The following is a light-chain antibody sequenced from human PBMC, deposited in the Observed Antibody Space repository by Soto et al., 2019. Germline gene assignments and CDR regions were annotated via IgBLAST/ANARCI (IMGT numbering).Light chain of an antibody. J-gene: IGKJ5*01. CDR3: QQRSNWPPIA. Sequence: IVMTQSPATLSVSPGGRATLSCMASQSVSSYSAWYQQKPGQAPRLLIYDASNRATGIPARFSGSGSGTDFTLTISSLEPEDFAVYYCQQRSNWPPIAFGQGTLLEI. CDR1: QSVSSY. CDR2: DAS. V-gene: IGKV3-11*01.